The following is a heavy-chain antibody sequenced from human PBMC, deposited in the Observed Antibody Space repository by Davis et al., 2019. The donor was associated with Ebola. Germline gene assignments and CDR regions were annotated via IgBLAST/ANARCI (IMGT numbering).Heavy chain of an antibody. Sequence: SVKVSCKASVGTFSSYALSWVRQAPGQGLEWMGRIIPILGIANYAQKFQGRVTITADKSTSTAYMELSSLRSEDTAVYYCARDPEYCSSTSCYENWYDPWGQGTLVTVSS. D-gene: IGHD2-2*01. J-gene: IGHJ5*02. CDR2: IIPILGIA. V-gene: IGHV1-69*04. CDR1: VGTFSSYA. CDR3: ARDPEYCSSTSCYENWYDP.